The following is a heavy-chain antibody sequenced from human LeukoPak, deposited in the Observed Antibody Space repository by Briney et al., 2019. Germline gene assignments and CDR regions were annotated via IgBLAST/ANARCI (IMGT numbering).Heavy chain of an antibody. CDR3: ARDDGLHTVDF. J-gene: IGHJ4*02. Sequence: PGGSLRLSCAASGFTFSSYEMNWVRQAPGKGLEWVSYISSSGSTKFYADSVRGRFTISRDNAKNSLYLQVNSLRAEDTAVYYCARDDGLHTVDFWGQGTLVTVSS. CDR2: ISSSGSTK. CDR1: GFTFSSYE. V-gene: IGHV3-48*03. D-gene: IGHD3-10*01.